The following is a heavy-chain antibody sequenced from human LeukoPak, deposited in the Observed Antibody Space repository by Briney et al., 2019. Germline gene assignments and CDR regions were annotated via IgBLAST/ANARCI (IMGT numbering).Heavy chain of an antibody. CDR3: AKDQPWFGELLWGYFDY. Sequence: GGSLRLSCAASGFTFSSYGMHWVRQALGKGLEWVAFIRYDGSNKYYADSVKGRFTISRDNSKNTLYLQMNSLRAEDTAVYYCAKDQPWFGELLWGYFDYWGQGTLVTVSS. J-gene: IGHJ4*02. D-gene: IGHD3-10*01. CDR2: IRYDGSNK. V-gene: IGHV3-30*02. CDR1: GFTFSSYG.